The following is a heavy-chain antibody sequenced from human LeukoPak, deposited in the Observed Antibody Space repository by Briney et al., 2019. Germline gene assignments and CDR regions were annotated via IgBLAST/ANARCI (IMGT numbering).Heavy chain of an antibody. CDR3: ARAYQLLWPSDY. V-gene: IGHV3-74*01. CDR2: INSDGSST. CDR1: GFAFSSYW. D-gene: IGHD2-2*01. Sequence: PGGSLRLSCAASGFAFSSYWMHWVRQAPGKGLVWVSRINSDGSSTSYADSVKGRFTISRDNAKNTLYLQMNSLRAEDTAVYYCARAYQLLWPSDYWGQGTLVTVSS. J-gene: IGHJ4*02.